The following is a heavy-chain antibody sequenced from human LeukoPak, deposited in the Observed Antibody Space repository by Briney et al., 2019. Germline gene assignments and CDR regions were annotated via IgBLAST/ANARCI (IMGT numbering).Heavy chain of an antibody. J-gene: IGHJ4*02. CDR2: ISSSGGGT. CDR3: AKEPGIVGPTGAY. CDR1: GFTFNNYA. Sequence: GGSLRLSCAASGFTFNNYAMIWVRQAPGKGLEWVSSISSSGGGTYYADSVKGRFTISRDNSKNTLYLQMNSLRAEDTAVYYCAKEPGIVGPTGAYWGQGTLVTVSS. D-gene: IGHD1-26*01. V-gene: IGHV3-23*01.